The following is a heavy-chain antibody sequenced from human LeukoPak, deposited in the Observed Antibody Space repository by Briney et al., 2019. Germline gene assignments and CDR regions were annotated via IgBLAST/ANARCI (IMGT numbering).Heavy chain of an antibody. J-gene: IGHJ4*02. CDR2: ISGSGGST. V-gene: IGHV3-23*01. CDR1: GFTFSTYG. D-gene: IGHD5-18*01. CDR3: ARIYGHGYAADN. Sequence: GGSLRLSCAASGFTFSTYGMTWVRQAPGKGLEWVSSISGSGGSTYYADSVKGRVTVSRDNSKSTLFLQMNSLRAEDTAVYYCARIYGHGYAADNWGRGTLVTVSS.